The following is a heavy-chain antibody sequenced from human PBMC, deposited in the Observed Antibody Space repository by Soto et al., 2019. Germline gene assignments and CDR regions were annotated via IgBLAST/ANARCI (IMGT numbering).Heavy chain of an antibody. Sequence: ESGGGVVQPGRSLRLSCAASGFTFSNFAMHWVRQAPGKGLEWLAAVWFDGSNKYYGDSVRGRFTISRDNSRNTLYLQMNSLRPEDTAVYYCTRDHHAFDIWGQGTMVTVSS. CDR3: TRDHHAFDI. J-gene: IGHJ3*02. CDR2: VWFDGSNK. V-gene: IGHV3-33*01. CDR1: GFTFSNFA.